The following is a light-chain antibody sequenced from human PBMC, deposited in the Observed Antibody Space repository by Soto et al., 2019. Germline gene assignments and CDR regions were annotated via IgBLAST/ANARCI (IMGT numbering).Light chain of an antibody. CDR2: DVS. CDR1: SSDVGGYNY. Sequence: QSVLTQPASVSGSPGQSITISCTGTSSDVGGYNYVSWYQQRPGKAPKLMIYDVSNRPSGVSNRFSGSKSGNTASLTISGLQAEDEADYYCSSYTSSSTLYVFGPGTKVT. J-gene: IGLJ1*01. V-gene: IGLV2-14*01. CDR3: SSYTSSSTLYV.